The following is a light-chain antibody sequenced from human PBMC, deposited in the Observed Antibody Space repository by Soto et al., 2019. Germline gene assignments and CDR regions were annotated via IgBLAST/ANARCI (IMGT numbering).Light chain of an antibody. CDR3: QQYGSSPL. V-gene: IGKV3-20*01. Sequence: EIVLTQSPGTLSLSPGERATLSCRASQSVSSSYLAWYQQKPGQAPRLLIYGASSRATGIPDRFSGSGSGRDFTLTISRLELEDFGVYYCQQYGSSPLFGQGTKLEIK. CDR1: QSVSSSY. J-gene: IGKJ2*01. CDR2: GAS.